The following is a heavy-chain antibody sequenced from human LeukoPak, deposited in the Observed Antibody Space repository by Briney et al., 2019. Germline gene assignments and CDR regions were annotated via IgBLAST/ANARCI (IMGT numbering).Heavy chain of an antibody. CDR1: GYTFPSYG. CDR2: MNPDSGNT. D-gene: IGHD2-2*01. Sequence: ASVKVSCKASGYTFPSYGISWVRQATGQGLEWMGWMNPDSGNTIYAQKFQGRVTMTRDTSISTAYMELSRLRSDDTAVYYCAREAYCSSTSCADFDYWGQGTLVTVSS. J-gene: IGHJ4*02. V-gene: IGHV1-8*02. CDR3: AREAYCSSTSCADFDY.